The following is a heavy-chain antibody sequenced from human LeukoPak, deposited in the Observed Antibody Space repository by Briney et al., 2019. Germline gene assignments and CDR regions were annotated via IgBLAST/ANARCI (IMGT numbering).Heavy chain of an antibody. V-gene: IGHV3-23*01. CDR2: ISGSGGST. Sequence: PGGSLRLSCAASGFTFSSYAMSWVRQAQGKGLGWVSAISGSGGSTSYADSVKGRFTISRDNSKNTLYLQMNSLRAEDTAVYYCAKVGSSSWFDYWGQGTLVTVSS. CDR3: AKVGSSSWFDY. D-gene: IGHD6-13*01. CDR1: GFTFSSYA. J-gene: IGHJ4*02.